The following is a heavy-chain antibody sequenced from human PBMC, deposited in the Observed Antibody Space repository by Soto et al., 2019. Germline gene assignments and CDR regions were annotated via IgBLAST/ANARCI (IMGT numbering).Heavy chain of an antibody. CDR2: ISYDGSNK. Sequence: PGGSLRLSCAASGFTFSSYAMHWVRQAPGKGLEWVAVISYDGSNKYYADSVKGRFTISRDNSKNTLYLQMNSLRAEDTAVYYCARDNEVVPAAMPYYYMDVWGKGTTVTVSS. V-gene: IGHV3-30-3*01. J-gene: IGHJ6*03. D-gene: IGHD2-2*01. CDR3: ARDNEVVPAAMPYYYMDV. CDR1: GFTFSSYA.